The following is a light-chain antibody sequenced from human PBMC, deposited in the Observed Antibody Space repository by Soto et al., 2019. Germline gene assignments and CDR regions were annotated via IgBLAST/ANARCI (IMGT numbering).Light chain of an antibody. CDR1: QSLSSS. CDR2: SSS. V-gene: IGKV3D-15*01. J-gene: IGKJ4*01. CDR3: QQYNNWPLT. Sequence: EIVLTQSPGTLSLSPGERAILSCRASQSLSSSFLAWYQQKPGQAPRLLIYSSSNRATGIPDRFSGSGSGTEFTLTISSLQSEDFAVYYCQQYNNWPLTFGGGTKVDI.